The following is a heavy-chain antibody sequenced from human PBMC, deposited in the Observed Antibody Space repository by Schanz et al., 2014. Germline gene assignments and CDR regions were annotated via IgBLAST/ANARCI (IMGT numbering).Heavy chain of an antibody. CDR3: ARDRVISSAFYFDF. CDR1: GFTFANYV. Sequence: DVELVESGGCLAQPGGSLRLSCEASGFTFANYVMNWVRQAPGRGLEWVSGIDGSGPKTYYADSVKGRFTVSRDNSKDTVFLQMNALRVEDTAIYYCARDRVISSAFYFDFWGQGILVTVSS. J-gene: IGHJ4*02. V-gene: IGHV3-23*04. D-gene: IGHD3-22*01. CDR2: IDGSGPKT.